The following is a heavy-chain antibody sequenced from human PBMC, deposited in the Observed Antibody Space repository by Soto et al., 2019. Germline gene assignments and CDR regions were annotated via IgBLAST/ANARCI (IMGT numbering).Heavy chain of an antibody. V-gene: IGHV4-34*01. D-gene: IGHD1-1*01. CDR2: INESGST. CDR3: ARGSGIVALPGELEDVKYDY. J-gene: IGHJ4*02. CDR1: GQSFSGHS. Sequence: QVQLQQWGAGLVKPSETLSLSCAVYGQSFSGHSWAWIRQPPGKGLEWIGEINESGSTYYNPSLTRRVTSSTDTAKNQFSLKLSSVSAADTAAYFCARGSGIVALPGELEDVKYDYWGQGTLVNVSS.